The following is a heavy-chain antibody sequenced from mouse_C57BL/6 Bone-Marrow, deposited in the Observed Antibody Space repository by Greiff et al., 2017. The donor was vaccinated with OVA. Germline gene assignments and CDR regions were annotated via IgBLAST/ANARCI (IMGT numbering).Heavy chain of an antibody. D-gene: IGHD4-1*01. CDR3: ARDETGRGDY. CDR2: IYIGNGYT. J-gene: IGHJ4*01. CDR1: GYTFTSYG. Sequence: VQLQPSGAELVRPGSSVKMSCKTSGYTFTSYGINWVKQRPGQGLEWIGYIYIGNGYTAYNEKFKGKATLTSDTSSSTAYMQLSSLTSEDSAIYFCARDETGRGDYWGQGTSVTVSS. V-gene: IGHV1-58*01.